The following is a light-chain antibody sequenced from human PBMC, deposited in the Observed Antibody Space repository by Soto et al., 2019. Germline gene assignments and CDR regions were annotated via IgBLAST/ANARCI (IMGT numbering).Light chain of an antibody. J-gene: IGLJ2*01. CDR1: SSDVGGSNY. V-gene: IGLV2-14*01. CDR2: DVS. Sequence: QSALTQPASVSGSPGQSITISCTGTSSDVGGSNYASWYQQHPGKAPKLMIYDVSNRPSGVSNRFSGSKSGYTASLTISGLQAEDEADYYCSSYTSTTHVVFGGGTKLTVL. CDR3: SSYTSTTHVV.